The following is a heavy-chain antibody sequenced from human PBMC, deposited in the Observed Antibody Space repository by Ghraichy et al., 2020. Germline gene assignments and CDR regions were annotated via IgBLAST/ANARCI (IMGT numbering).Heavy chain of an antibody. D-gene: IGHD3-16*01. Sequence: SETLSLTCTVSGASINSGSYYWVWIRQPPGKGLEWIGSIHHSGTTYFNPSLKSRVIISVDMPKNQFSLNLTSVTAADTALYFCARDHQLQPYAYYYGMDVWSQGTTVTDSS. CDR2: IHHSGTT. J-gene: IGHJ6*02. CDR1: GASINSGSYY. CDR3: ARDHQLQPYAYYYGMDV. V-gene: IGHV4-39*02.